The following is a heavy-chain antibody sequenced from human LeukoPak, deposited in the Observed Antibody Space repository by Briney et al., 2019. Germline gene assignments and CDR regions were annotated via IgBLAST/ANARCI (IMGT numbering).Heavy chain of an antibody. J-gene: IGHJ4*02. CDR2: ISGSGGST. CDR1: GFTFSSYA. V-gene: IGHV3-23*01. D-gene: IGHD3-22*01. Sequence: GGSLRLSCAASGFTFSSYAMSWVRQAPGKGLEWVSGISGSGGSTYYADSVKSRFTISRDNSKNTLYLQMNSLRAEDTAVYYCARTPGSSGYYYYWGQGTLVTVSS. CDR3: ARTPGSSGYYYY.